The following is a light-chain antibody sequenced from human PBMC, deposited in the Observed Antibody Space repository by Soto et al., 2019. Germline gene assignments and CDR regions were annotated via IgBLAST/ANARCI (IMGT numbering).Light chain of an antibody. CDR3: QQYDTYPGT. V-gene: IGKV1-5*01. Sequence: IKLTHSPSTLPCAVVDRVTTTCRASQNISSCLAWYQQKPGKAPKLLIYDASTLQSGVPSRFSGSGSGTEFTLTISSLQPEDFATYYCQQYDTYPGTFGQGTKVDIK. CDR2: DAS. J-gene: IGKJ1*01. CDR1: QNISSC.